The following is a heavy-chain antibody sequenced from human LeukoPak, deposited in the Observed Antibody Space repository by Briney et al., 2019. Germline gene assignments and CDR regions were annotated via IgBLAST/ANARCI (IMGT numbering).Heavy chain of an antibody. J-gene: IGHJ5*02. CDR3: ARETHNTGWNGDL. D-gene: IGHD1-1*01. Sequence: SETLSLTCTVSGASISSYTWSWTRQPAGMGLEWIGRIYSSGTTNYNPSFESRVTMSVDTSKNQLSLKVYSVTAADTAVYYCARETHNTGWNGDLWGQGALVTVSS. V-gene: IGHV4-4*07. CDR1: GASISSYT. CDR2: IYSSGTT.